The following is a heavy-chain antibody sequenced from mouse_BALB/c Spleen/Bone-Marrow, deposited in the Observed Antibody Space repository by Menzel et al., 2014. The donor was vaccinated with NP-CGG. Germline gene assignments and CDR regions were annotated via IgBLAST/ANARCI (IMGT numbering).Heavy chain of an antibody. V-gene: IGHV1-80*01. J-gene: IGHJ2*01. CDR1: GYPFSSYW. Sequence: QVQLQQSGAELVRPGSSVKISRKASGYPFSSYWMSWVKQRPGQGLEWIGQIYPGDGETNYNGKFKGNATLTADKSSGTAYMQLISLTSEDSAVYFCARKYGDYWGQGTTLTVSS. D-gene: IGHD2-10*02. CDR2: IYPGDGET. CDR3: ARKYGDY.